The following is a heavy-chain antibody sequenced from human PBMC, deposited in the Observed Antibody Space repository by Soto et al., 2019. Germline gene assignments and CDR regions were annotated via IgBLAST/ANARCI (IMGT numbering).Heavy chain of an antibody. CDR2: ISYDGSNK. D-gene: IGHD4-17*01. CDR3: VKDVRGTTVTGLDY. Sequence: QVQLVESGGGVVQPGRSLRLSCAASGFTFSSYGMHWVRQAPGKGLEWVAVISYDGSNKYYADSVKGRFTISRDNSKNTLYLQMNSLRAEDTAVYYCVKDVRGTTVTGLDYWGQGTLVTVSS. CDR1: GFTFSSYG. J-gene: IGHJ4*02. V-gene: IGHV3-30*18.